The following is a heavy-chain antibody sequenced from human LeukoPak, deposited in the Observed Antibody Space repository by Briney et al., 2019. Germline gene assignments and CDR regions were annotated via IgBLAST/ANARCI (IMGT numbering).Heavy chain of an antibody. D-gene: IGHD4-17*01. J-gene: IGHJ4*02. Sequence: SETLSLTCSVYSGSFSGYYWSWIRQPPGKGLEWIGEINHSVGTNYNPSLKSRVTISVDTSKNQFSLKLSSVTAADTAVYYCARVTVTMFFDYWGQGTLVTVSS. V-gene: IGHV4-34*01. CDR3: ARVTVTMFFDY. CDR1: SGSFSGYY. CDR2: INHSVGT.